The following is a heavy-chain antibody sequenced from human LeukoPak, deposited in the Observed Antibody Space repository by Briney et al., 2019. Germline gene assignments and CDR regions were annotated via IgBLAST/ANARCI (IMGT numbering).Heavy chain of an antibody. Sequence: SETLSLTCTVSGGSISSSSYYWGWIRQPPGKGLEWIGSIYYSGSTYYNPSLKSRVTISVDTSRNQFSLKLSSVAAADTAVYYCARTSYCSSTSCYGEKNEFDYWGQGTLVTVSS. CDR2: IYYSGST. J-gene: IGHJ4*02. V-gene: IGHV4-39*01. CDR3: ARTSYCSSTSCYGEKNEFDY. CDR1: GGSISSSSYY. D-gene: IGHD2-2*01.